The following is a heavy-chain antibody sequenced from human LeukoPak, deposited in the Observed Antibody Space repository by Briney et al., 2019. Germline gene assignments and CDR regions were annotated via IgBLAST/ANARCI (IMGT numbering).Heavy chain of an antibody. CDR3: ARTHFIISNYFDY. D-gene: IGHD3-3*02. CDR2: INPSGRT. CDR1: VGSFNGYY. J-gene: IGHJ4*02. Sequence: PSETLSLTCTVYVGSFNGYYWSWIRQPPGKGLEWLGEINPSGRTNYNPSLMSRVTISVDPSKNQFSLKLSSVTAADTAMYYCARTHFIISNYFDYWGQGTLVTVSS. V-gene: IGHV4-34*01.